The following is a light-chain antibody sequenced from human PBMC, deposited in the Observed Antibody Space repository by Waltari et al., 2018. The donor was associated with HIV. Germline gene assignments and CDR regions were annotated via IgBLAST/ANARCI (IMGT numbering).Light chain of an antibody. CDR3: QVWDSSTDLRV. CDR1: NIGSKG. J-gene: IGLJ2*01. Sequence: SYVLTQPPSVSVAPGQTARITCGGNNIGSKGVHLYQQKPSQAPVLVVYDDSDRPSGIPERFSGSSSWNTATLTISRVEAGDEADFYCQVWDSSTDLRVFGGGTKLTVL. V-gene: IGLV3-21*02. CDR2: DDS.